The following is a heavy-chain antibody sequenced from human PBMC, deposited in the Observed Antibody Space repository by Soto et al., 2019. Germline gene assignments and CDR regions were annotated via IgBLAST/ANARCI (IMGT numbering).Heavy chain of an antibody. Sequence: QVQLQQWGAGLLKPSETLTLTCGVYGGSFSGSYWSWIRQSPGKGLEWIGEINDSGSTNYNPSLNSRVTIAVDPSKNQFSLNLRFVTAADTAVYYCASGRGTENYWGQGPLVTVSS. J-gene: IGHJ4*02. CDR2: INDSGST. V-gene: IGHV4-34*01. CDR3: ASGRGTENY. CDR1: GGSFSGSY. D-gene: IGHD3-10*01.